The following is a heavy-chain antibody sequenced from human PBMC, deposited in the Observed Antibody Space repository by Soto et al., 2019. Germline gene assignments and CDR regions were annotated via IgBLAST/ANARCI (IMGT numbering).Heavy chain of an antibody. CDR3: ARVPAHIVVVVTATPDFDS. CDR2: VSAYNGNT. J-gene: IGHJ4*02. V-gene: IGHV1-18*01. CDR1: GYTFTSYD. Sequence: QVQLVQSGAEVKKSGASVKVSCKASGYTFTSYDISWVRQAPGQGLEWMGWVSAYNGNTNYARKLQGRVTMTTDTPTSTAYMELRSLRSDDTAVYYCARVPAHIVVVVTATPDFDSWGQGTLVTVSS. D-gene: IGHD2-15*01.